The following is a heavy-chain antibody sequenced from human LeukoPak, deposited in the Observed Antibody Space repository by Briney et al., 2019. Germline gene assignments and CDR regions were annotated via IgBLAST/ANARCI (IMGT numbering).Heavy chain of an antibody. CDR2: ISSSSSTI. CDR1: GFTFSSYS. V-gene: IGHV3-48*04. D-gene: IGHD3-10*01. CDR3: ARGGSGSYYTPFYFDY. Sequence: GGSLRLSCAASGFTFSSYSMNWVRQAPGKGLEWVSYISSSSSTIYYADSVKGRFTISRDNAKNSLYLQMNSLRAEDTAVYYCARGGSGSYYTPFYFDYWGQGTLVTVSS. J-gene: IGHJ4*02.